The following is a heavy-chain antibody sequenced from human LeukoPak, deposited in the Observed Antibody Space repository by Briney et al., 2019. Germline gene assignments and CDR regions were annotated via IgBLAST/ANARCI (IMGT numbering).Heavy chain of an antibody. CDR2: ISGSGGST. Sequence: GGSLRLSCAASGFTFSTYAMTWVRQAPGKGLEWVSAISGSGGSTHYADSVKGRFTISRDNSKNTLYPQMNSLRAEDTAVYYCAMDYPSTDYYWGQGTLVTVSS. D-gene: IGHD5/OR15-5a*01. CDR3: AMDYPSTDYY. J-gene: IGHJ4*02. CDR1: GFTFSTYA. V-gene: IGHV3-23*01.